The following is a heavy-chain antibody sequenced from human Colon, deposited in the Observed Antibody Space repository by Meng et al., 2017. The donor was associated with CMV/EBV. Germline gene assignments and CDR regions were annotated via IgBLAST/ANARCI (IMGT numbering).Heavy chain of an antibody. CDR1: GYTFTANH. V-gene: IGHV1-2*02. CDR3: AAYYELWSDYIAQNY. CDR2: IYPQDGGT. D-gene: IGHD3-3*01. Sequence: QVQLVQSGTEVKKPVASVKVSCKTSGYTFTANHLHWVRQAPGQGLEWMGWIYPQDGGTYFAQKFQDRVTLTRDTSMTTAYMELTDLRSADTAMYFCAAYYELWSDYIAQNYWGQGTLVTVSS. J-gene: IGHJ4*02.